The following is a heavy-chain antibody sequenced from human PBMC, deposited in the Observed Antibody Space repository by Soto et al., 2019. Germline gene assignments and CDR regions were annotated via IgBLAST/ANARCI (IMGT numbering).Heavy chain of an antibody. D-gene: IGHD3-22*01. CDR1: GGSISSYY. Sequence: SETLSLTCTVSGGSISSYYWSWIRQTPGKGLEWIGNIDKSGNTNYNPSLKSRVTMSVDMSKSQFSLRVNSVTAADTAVYFCAREGGYDTSGYFFRLAFFNSWGQGSLVTVS. V-gene: IGHV4-4*08. CDR3: AREGGYDTSGYFFRLAFFNS. J-gene: IGHJ4*02. CDR2: IDKSGNT.